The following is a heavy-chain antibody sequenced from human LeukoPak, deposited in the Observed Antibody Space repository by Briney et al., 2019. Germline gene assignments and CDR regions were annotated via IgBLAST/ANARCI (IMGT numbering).Heavy chain of an antibody. Sequence: SGGSLRLSCAASGFTFSSYWMSWVRQAPGKGLEWVANIKQDGSEKYYVDSVKGRFTISRDNAKNSLYLQMNSLRAEDTAVYYCARSEVRGPHMDNWFDPWGQGTLVTVSS. J-gene: IGHJ5*02. V-gene: IGHV3-7*02. CDR3: ARSEVRGPHMDNWFDP. CDR2: IKQDGSEK. CDR1: GFTFSSYW. D-gene: IGHD3-10*01.